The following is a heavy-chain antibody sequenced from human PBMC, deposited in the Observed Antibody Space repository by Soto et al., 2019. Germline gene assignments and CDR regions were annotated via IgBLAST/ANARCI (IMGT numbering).Heavy chain of an antibody. J-gene: IGHJ4*02. D-gene: IGHD1-26*01. CDR2: AHHSGRT. CDR3: ARSEATGLDY. Sequence: SETLSLTCTVAGGYISSSYYSWSWIRQPPGKGLEWIGEAHHSGRTNYNPSPKSRVTISVDKSKNHFSLKLSSVTAADTAVYYCARSEATGLDYWGQGTLVTVSS. CDR1: GGYISSSYYS. V-gene: IGHV4-30-2*01.